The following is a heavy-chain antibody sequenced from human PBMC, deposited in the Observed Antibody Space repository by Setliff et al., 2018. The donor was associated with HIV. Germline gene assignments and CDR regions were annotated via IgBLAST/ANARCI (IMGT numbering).Heavy chain of an antibody. CDR1: GGPISSSSYY. D-gene: IGHD3-3*01. Sequence: SETLSLTCTVSGGPISSSSYYWGWIRQPPGKGLEWIGSIYYSGSTYYNPSLKSRVTISVDTSKNQVSLRLTSVTAADTAVYYCARQSITIFGVVISGFDPWGQGTLVTVSS. V-gene: IGHV4-39*01. J-gene: IGHJ5*02. CDR2: IYYSGST. CDR3: ARQSITIFGVVISGFDP.